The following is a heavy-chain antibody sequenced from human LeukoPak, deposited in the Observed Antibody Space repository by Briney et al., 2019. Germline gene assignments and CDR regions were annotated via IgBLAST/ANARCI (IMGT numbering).Heavy chain of an antibody. CDR1: GFTFSSYS. J-gene: IGHJ4*02. D-gene: IGHD2-15*01. CDR2: ISSSSSYI. V-gene: IGHV3-21*01. Sequence: PGGSLRLSCAASGFTFSSYSMNWVRQAPGKGLEWVSSISSSSSYIYYADSVKGRFTISRDNVKNSLYLQMNSLRAEDTAVYYCAREGRVDGIIDYWGQGTLVTVSS. CDR3: AREGRVDGIIDY.